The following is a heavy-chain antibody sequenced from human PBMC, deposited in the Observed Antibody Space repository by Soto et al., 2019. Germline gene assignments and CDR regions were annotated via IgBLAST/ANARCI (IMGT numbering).Heavy chain of an antibody. CDR1: GGSISSYY. J-gene: IGHJ5*02. CDR2: IYYSGST. Sequence: PSETLSLTCTVSGGSISSYYWSWIRQPPGKGLEWIGYIYYSGSTNYNPSLKSRVTISVDTSKNQFSLNLSSVTAADTAVYYCARTLLVGGSINWFDPWGQGTLVTVSS. V-gene: IGHV4-59*08. CDR3: ARTLLVGGSINWFDP. D-gene: IGHD2-15*01.